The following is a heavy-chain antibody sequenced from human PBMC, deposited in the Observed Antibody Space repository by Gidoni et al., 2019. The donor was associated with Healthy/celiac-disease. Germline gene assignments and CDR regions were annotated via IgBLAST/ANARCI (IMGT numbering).Heavy chain of an antibody. CDR2: IYYSGST. CDR1: GGSISSSSYY. CDR3: ARGGSSSPYNWFDP. D-gene: IGHD6-6*01. Sequence: QLQLQESGPGLVKPSEPLSLTCTVSGGSISSSSYYWGWIRQPPGKGLEWIGSIYYSGSTYYNPSLKSRVTISVDTSKNQFSLKLSSVTAADTAVYYCARGGSSSPYNWFDPWGQGTLVTVSS. J-gene: IGHJ5*02. V-gene: IGHV4-39*01.